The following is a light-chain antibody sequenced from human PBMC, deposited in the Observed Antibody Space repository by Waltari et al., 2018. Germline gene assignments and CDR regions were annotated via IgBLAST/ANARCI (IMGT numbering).Light chain of an antibody. CDR1: QNVGKY. CDR3: QKYVTLPAT. Sequence: EFLLTQSPGTVSVSPGEGVTLSCRASQNVGKYLAWYQQRPGQPPRLLIDHASNRAIGIPDRFSGSGSGTDFSLTISRLEPEDFAVYYCQKYVTLPATFGQGTKVEIK. CDR2: HAS. V-gene: IGKV3-20*01. J-gene: IGKJ1*01.